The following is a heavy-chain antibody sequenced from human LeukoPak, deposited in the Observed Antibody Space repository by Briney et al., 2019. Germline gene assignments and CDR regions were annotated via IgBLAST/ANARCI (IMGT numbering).Heavy chain of an antibody. V-gene: IGHV3-7*01. Sequence: PGGSLRLSCAASGFTFRSYWMTWVRQAPGKGLEWVAHIKTDGSERYYVDSVKGRFTISRDNAKNSLYLQMNNLRAEDTALYYCARECSQHCRGDYCSGSGFDSWGHRTLVTVS. D-gene: IGHD2-21*01. CDR1: GFTFRSYW. CDR2: IKTDGSER. CDR3: ARECSQHCRGDYCSGSGFDS. J-gene: IGHJ3*02.